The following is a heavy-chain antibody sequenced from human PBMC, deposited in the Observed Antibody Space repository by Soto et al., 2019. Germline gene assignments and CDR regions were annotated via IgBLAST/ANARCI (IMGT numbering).Heavy chain of an antibody. D-gene: IGHD3-16*02. J-gene: IGHJ3*02. V-gene: IGHV3-23*01. CDR2: VSGSGASR. CDR1: GFTFSSYA. Sequence: GGSLRLSCAASGFTFSSYAMNWVRQAPGKGLEWVSAVSGSGASRYYADSVKGRFTISRDNAKNSLYLQMNSLRAEDTAVYCCARDLYDYIWGSYRVDAFDIWGQGTMVTVSS. CDR3: ARDLYDYIWGSYRVDAFDI.